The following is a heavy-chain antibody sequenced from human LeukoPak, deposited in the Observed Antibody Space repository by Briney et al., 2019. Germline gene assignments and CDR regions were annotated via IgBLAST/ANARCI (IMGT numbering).Heavy chain of an antibody. CDR1: GGSISSSSYY. CDR2: IYYSGGT. D-gene: IGHD3-22*01. J-gene: IGHJ3*02. CDR3: ARPIYYQDAFDI. Sequence: PSETLSLTCTVSGGSISSSSYYWGWIRQPPGKGLEWIGSIYYSGGTYYNPSLKSRVTISVDTSKNQFSLKLSSVTAADTAVYYCARPIYYQDAFDIWGQGTMVTASS. V-gene: IGHV4-39*01.